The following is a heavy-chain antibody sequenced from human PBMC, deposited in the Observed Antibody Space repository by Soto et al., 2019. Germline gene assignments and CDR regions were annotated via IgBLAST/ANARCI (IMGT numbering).Heavy chain of an antibody. CDR1: GFTFSDYY. V-gene: IGHV3-11*06. Sequence: PGGSLRLSCAASGFTFSDYYMSWIRQAPGKGLEWVSYISSSSSYTNYADSVKGRFTISRDNAKNSLYLQMNSLRAEDTAVYYYASLFRKNDYFDYWGQGTLVTVSS. CDR2: ISSSSSYT. D-gene: IGHD2-21*01. J-gene: IGHJ4*02. CDR3: ASLFRKNDYFDY.